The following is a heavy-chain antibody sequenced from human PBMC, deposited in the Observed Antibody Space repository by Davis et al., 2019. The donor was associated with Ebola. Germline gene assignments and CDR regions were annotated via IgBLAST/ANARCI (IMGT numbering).Heavy chain of an antibody. CDR1: GFTFSNAW. D-gene: IGHD1-26*01. V-gene: IGHV3-15*01. J-gene: IGHJ4*02. CDR3: TTGVGY. Sequence: PGGSLRLSCAASGFTFSNAWMRWVRQAPGKGLEWVDRIKSKTDGGTTDYAAPVKGRFTISRDDSKNTLYLQMNSLKTEDTAVYYCTTGVGYWGQGTLVTVSS. CDR2: IKSKTDGGTT.